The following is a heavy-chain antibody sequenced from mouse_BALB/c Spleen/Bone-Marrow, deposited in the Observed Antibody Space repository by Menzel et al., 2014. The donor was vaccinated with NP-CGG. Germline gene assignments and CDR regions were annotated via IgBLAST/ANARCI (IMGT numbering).Heavy chain of an antibody. CDR2: INPSTGYT. V-gene: IGHV1-7*01. Sequence: QVQLQQSGAELAKPGASVKMSCKASGYTFTSYWMHWVKQRPGQGLEWIGYINPSTGYTEYNQKFKGKATLTADKSSSTAYMQLSSLTSEDSAVYYCAREYYGSSGYFDVWGAGTTVTVSS. D-gene: IGHD1-1*01. J-gene: IGHJ1*01. CDR1: GYTFTSYW. CDR3: AREYYGSSGYFDV.